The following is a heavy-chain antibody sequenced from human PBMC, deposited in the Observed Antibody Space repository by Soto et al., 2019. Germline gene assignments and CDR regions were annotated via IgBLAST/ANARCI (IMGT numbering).Heavy chain of an antibody. J-gene: IGHJ4*02. CDR2: IYTSGNG. D-gene: IGHD2-8*01. V-gene: IGHV4-4*07. CDR1: GGSISRHY. Sequence: SETLSLTCTVSGGSISRHYWSWIRQPAGKGLEWIGRIYTSGNGNYNPSLKSRVTMSVDTSKNQFALKLNSVTAADTAVYYCARDQALIYSDSWGRGTLVTVSS. CDR3: ARDQALIYSDS.